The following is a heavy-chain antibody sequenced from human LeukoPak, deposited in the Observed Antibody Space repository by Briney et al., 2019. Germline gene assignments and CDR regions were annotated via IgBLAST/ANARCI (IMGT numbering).Heavy chain of an antibody. J-gene: IGHJ4*02. Sequence: KPSETLSLTCTVSGGSISSSSYYWSWIRQPPGKGLEWIGYIYYSGSTNYNPSLKSRVTISVDTSKNQFSRKLSSVTAADTAVYYCARSGVLWNLAYWGQGTLVTVSS. CDR1: GGSISSSSYY. D-gene: IGHD1-1*01. CDR2: IYYSGST. V-gene: IGHV4-61*01. CDR3: ARSGVLWNLAY.